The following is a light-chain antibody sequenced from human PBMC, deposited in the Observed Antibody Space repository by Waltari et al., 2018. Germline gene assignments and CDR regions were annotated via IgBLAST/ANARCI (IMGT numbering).Light chain of an antibody. Sequence: EIVLTQSPGMLSLSPGERATLSCRASQSVSSSYLAWYQQKPGQAPRLLIYGASSRATGIPDRFRGSGSGTDFTLTISRLEPEDFAVYYCQQYGGSPLTFGGGTKVEI. CDR2: GAS. CDR1: QSVSSSY. J-gene: IGKJ4*01. V-gene: IGKV3-20*01. CDR3: QQYGGSPLT.